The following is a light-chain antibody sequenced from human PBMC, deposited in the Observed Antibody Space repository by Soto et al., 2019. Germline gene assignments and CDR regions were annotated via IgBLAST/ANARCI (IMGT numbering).Light chain of an antibody. CDR3: QQYCSSPLT. Sequence: EIVLTQSPGTLSLSPGERATLSCRASQSVSISYLAWYQQKPGQAPRLLIYGASSRATGVPDRFSGSGSGTDFTLTISRLEAEDFAVYYCQQYCSSPLTFGQGTKLEIK. J-gene: IGKJ2*01. CDR1: QSVSISY. V-gene: IGKV3-20*01. CDR2: GAS.